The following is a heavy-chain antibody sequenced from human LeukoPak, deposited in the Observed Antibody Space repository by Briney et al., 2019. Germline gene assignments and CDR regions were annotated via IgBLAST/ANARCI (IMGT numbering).Heavy chain of an antibody. V-gene: IGHV3-43*02. Sequence: GGSLRLSCAASGFTFDDYAMHWVRQAPGKGLEWVSLLRGDGGSTYYADSVKGRFTISRGNSKNSLYLQMNSLRTEDTALYYCAKVGSSSWRGIYYYYGMDVWGQGTTVTVSS. CDR1: GFTFDDYA. J-gene: IGHJ6*02. CDR3: AKVGSSSWRGIYYYYGMDV. D-gene: IGHD6-13*01. CDR2: LRGDGGST.